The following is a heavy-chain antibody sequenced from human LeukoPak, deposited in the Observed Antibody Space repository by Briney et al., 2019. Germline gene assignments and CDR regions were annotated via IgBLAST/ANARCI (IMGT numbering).Heavy chain of an antibody. Sequence: AGGSLRLSCAASGFTLSRYGMHWVRQAPGKGLEWVSAISGSGGSTYYADSVKGRFTISRDNSKNTLYLQMNSLRAEDTAVYYCAKAEPLRYCSSTSCPRNLDYWGQGTLVTVSS. CDR2: ISGSGGST. CDR3: AKAEPLRYCSSTSCPRNLDY. CDR1: GFTLSRYG. D-gene: IGHD2-2*01. J-gene: IGHJ4*02. V-gene: IGHV3-23*01.